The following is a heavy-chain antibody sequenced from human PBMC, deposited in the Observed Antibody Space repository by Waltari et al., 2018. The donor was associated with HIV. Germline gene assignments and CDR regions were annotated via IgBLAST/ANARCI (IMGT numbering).Heavy chain of an antibody. CDR1: GFTFTTYG. CDR2: INLNGSEK. J-gene: IGHJ4*02. Sequence: EVQLVESGGDLVQPGGSLRLSCAVPGFTFTTYGMSWVRQAPGKGLEWVANINLNGSEKYYVDSVKGRFTISRDNAKNSLFLQMNSLRAEDTGIYYCARGWADYWGQGTLVTVSS. V-gene: IGHV3-7*01. CDR3: ARGWADY.